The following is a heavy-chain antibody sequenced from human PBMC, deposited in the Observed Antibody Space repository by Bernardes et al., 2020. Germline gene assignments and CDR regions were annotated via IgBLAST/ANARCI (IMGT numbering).Heavy chain of an antibody. J-gene: IGHJ5*02. D-gene: IGHD2-2*01. CDR2: IYPGDSDT. Sequence: GESLKISCKGSGYSFTSYWIGWVRQMPGKGLEWMGIIYPGDSDTRYSPSFQGQVTISADKSISTAYLQWSSLKASDTAMYYCARGLTTVVPAAMLYWFDPWGQGTLVTVSS. V-gene: IGHV5-51*01. CDR3: ARGLTTVVPAAMLYWFDP. CDR1: GYSFTSYW.